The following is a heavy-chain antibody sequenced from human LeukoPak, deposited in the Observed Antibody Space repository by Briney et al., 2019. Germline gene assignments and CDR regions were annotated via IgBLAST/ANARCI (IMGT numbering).Heavy chain of an antibody. J-gene: IGHJ5*02. CDR1: GSTFSTYS. CDR2: ISSSSSYI. CDR3: ARGDVVVVSWFDP. V-gene: IGHV3-21*01. Sequence: PGGSLRLSCAASGSTFSTYSMNWVRQAPGKGLEWVSSISSSSSYIYYADSVKGRFTISRDNAKNSLYLQMNSLRSEDTAVYYCARGDVVVVSWFDPWGQGTLVTVSS. D-gene: IGHD2-2*01.